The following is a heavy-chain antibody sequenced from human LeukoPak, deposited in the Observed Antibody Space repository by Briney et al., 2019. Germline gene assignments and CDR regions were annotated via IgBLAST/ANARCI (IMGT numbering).Heavy chain of an antibody. V-gene: IGHV3-7*03. Sequence: GGSLRLSCTASGFTFSTYWMIWARQAPGKGLEWVANINQDGSQIYYAGSVEGRFTISRDNAKDSLYLQMNSLRAEDTAVYYCARDHQYYDILTGYPSDCWGQGTLVTVSS. CDR2: INQDGSQI. CDR1: GFTFSTYW. J-gene: IGHJ4*02. D-gene: IGHD3-9*01. CDR3: ARDHQYYDILTGYPSDC.